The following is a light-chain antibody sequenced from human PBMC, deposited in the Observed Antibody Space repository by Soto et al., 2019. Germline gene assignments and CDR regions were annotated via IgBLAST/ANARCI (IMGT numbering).Light chain of an antibody. CDR1: QGISSY. CDR3: DQYYSYLPYT. J-gene: IGKJ2*01. V-gene: IGKV1-8*01. Sequence: AIRMTQSPSSFSASTGDRVTITCRASQGISSYLAWYQQKPGKAPKLLIYAASTFQSGAPSGFSGSGSGTDFTLPSSCLQSEDLGTRYCDQYYSYLPYTFGQGTKLEIK. CDR2: AAS.